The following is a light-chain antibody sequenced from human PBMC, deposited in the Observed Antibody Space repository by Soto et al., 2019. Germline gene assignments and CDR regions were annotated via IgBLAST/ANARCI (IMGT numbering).Light chain of an antibody. CDR3: QKTYILPRT. V-gene: IGKV1-12*01. J-gene: IGKJ2*01. Sequence: DIQMTQSPSSVSASVGDRVTITCRTSQSFSNYLAWYQHRPGKAPKLLIYSATVLQSGVPSRFCGSGSGTEDTLTISSRQPEDSATYYCQKTYILPRTFGQGTRVEIK. CDR1: QSFSNY. CDR2: SAT.